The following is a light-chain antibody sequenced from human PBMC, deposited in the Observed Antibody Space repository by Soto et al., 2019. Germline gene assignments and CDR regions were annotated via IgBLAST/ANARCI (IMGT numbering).Light chain of an antibody. CDR3: VAWDVSLNGPV. CDR1: SSNIGSEY. CDR2: RNT. J-gene: IGLJ3*02. Sequence: QPVLTQPPSASETPGQRVTISCSGSSSNIGSEYVYWYQQLPGTAPKLLIYRNTQRPSGVPDRFSGSKSGTSASLAISGLRSEDEADYYCVAWDVSLNGPVFGGGTKLTVL. V-gene: IGLV1-47*01.